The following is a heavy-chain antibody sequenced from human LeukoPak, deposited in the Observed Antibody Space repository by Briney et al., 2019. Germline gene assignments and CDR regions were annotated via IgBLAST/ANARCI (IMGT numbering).Heavy chain of an antibody. CDR3: ARPEHCSGGDCYSFQY. CDR1: GYRFTRYW. Sequence: KCGESLKISCKGSGYRFTRYWIAWVRQMPGKGLEWMGNIYPGDSDTRYSPSFQGQVTISIDKSINTAYLQWSSLQASDSAMYYCARPEHCSGGDCYSFQYWGQGTLVTVSS. D-gene: IGHD2-15*01. CDR2: IYPGDSDT. V-gene: IGHV5-51*01. J-gene: IGHJ1*01.